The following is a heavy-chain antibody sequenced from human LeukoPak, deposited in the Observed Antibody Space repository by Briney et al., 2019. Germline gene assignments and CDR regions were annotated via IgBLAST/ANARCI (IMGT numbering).Heavy chain of an antibody. J-gene: IGHJ4*02. CDR1: GGSISSGDYY. V-gene: IGHV4-30-4*08. CDR2: IYYSGST. CDR3: ARTTYYYDSSGYEGAYYFDY. Sequence: SETLSLTCTVSGGSISSGDYYWSWIRQPPGKGPEWIGYIYYSGSTYYNPSLKSRVTISVDTSKNQFSLKLSSVTAADTAVYYCARTTYYYDSSGYEGAYYFDYWGQGTLVTVSS. D-gene: IGHD3-22*01.